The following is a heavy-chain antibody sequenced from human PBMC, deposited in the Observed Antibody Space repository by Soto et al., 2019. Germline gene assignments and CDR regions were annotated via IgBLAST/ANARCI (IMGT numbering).Heavy chain of an antibody. CDR1: GFTFSSYA. J-gene: IGHJ6*02. CDR3: AKDFYGSGSYYNVVYGMDV. Sequence: GGSLRLSCAASGFTFSSYAMSWVRQAPGKGLEWVSAISGSGGSTYYADSVKGRFTISRDNSKNTLYLQMNSLRAEDTAVYYCAKDFYGSGSYYNVVYGMDVWGQGTTVTVSS. V-gene: IGHV3-23*01. D-gene: IGHD3-10*01. CDR2: ISGSGGST.